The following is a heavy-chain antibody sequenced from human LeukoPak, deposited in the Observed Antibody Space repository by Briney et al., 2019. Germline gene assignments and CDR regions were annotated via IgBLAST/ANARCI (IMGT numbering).Heavy chain of an antibody. CDR2: ISDSGSSI. J-gene: IGHJ4*02. V-gene: IGHV3-11*04. CDR1: GFTFSDYY. D-gene: IGHD3-22*01. CDR3: ARDRHKYNYDSGGYPPY. Sequence: PGGSLRLSCAASGFTFSDYYMSWIRQAPGKGLEWVSYISDSGSSIYYADSVKGRFTISRDNAKNSLYLQMNTLRAEDTAVYYCARDRHKYNYDSGGYPPYWGQGTLVTVSS.